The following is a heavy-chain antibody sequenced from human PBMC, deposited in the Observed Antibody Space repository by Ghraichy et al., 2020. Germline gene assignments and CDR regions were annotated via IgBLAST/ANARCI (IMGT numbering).Heavy chain of an antibody. J-gene: IGHJ6*03. CDR2: IDPSDSYT. D-gene: IGHD5-18*01. V-gene: IGHV5-10-1*01. CDR1: GYSFTSYW. Sequence: GESLNISCKGSGYSFTSYWISWVRQMPGKGLEWMGRIDPSDSYTNYSPSFQGHVTISADKSISTAYLQWSSLKASDTAMYYCARLSGYSYGPYYYYYYMDVWGKGTTVTVSS. CDR3: ARLSGYSYGPYYYYYYMDV.